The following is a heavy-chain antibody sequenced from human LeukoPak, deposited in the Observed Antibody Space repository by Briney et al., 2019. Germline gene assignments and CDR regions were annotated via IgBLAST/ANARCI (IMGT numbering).Heavy chain of an antibody. CDR3: ARAYGVTSIDY. CDR2: IYYSGST. D-gene: IGHD4-11*01. CDR1: GGSISSYY. Sequence: SSETLSLTCTVSGGSISSYYWSWIRQPPGKGLEWIGYIYYSGSTNYNPSLKSRVTISVDTSKNQFSLKLSSVTAADTAVYYCARAYGVTSIDYWGQGTLVTVSS. J-gene: IGHJ4*02. V-gene: IGHV4-59*01.